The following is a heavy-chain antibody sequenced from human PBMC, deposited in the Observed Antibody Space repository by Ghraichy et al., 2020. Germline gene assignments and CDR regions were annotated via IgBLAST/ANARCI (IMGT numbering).Heavy chain of an antibody. J-gene: IGHJ5*02. CDR2: IYYSGST. V-gene: IGHV4-39*01. CDR1: GGSISSSSYY. D-gene: IGHD6-19*01. CDR3: ARHGSGWYLAWFDP. Sequence: SETLSLTCTVSGGSISSSSYYWGWIRQPPGKGLEWIGSIYYSGSTYYNPSLKSRVTISVDTSKNQFSLKLSSVTAADTAVYYCARHGSGWYLAWFDPWGQGTLVTVSS.